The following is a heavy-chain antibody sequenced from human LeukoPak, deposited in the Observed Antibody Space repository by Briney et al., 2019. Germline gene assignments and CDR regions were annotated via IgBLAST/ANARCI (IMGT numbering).Heavy chain of an antibody. Sequence: PETLSLTCALYGGSFSGYYWSWIRHPQRKGRGWSGEINTSGSTNYNPCLKSRVTISVDTSKNQFSLKLSSVTAADTAVYYCARGWDCSSTSCYPYYYYYYMDVWGKGTTVTVSS. V-gene: IGHV4-34*01. J-gene: IGHJ6*03. CDR2: INTSGST. CDR3: ARGWDCSSTSCYPYYYYYYMDV. D-gene: IGHD2-2*01. CDR1: GGSFSGYY.